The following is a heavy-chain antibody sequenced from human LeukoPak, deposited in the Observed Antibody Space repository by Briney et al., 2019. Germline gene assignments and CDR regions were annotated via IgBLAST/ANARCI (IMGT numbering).Heavy chain of an antibody. CDR3: ARELMHSGGYRTSDS. Sequence: GGSLRLSCAASGFTFSSYWMHWVRQAPGKGLVWVSRINSDGGSTAYADSVKGRFTISRQNSKNTLYLQMNSLRAEDTAVYYCARELMHSGGYRTSDSWGQGTLVTVSS. V-gene: IGHV3-74*01. J-gene: IGHJ4*02. CDR2: INSDGGST. CDR1: GFTFSSYW. D-gene: IGHD6-19*01.